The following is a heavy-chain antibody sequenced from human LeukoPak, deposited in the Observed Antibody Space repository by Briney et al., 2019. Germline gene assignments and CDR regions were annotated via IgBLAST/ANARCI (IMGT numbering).Heavy chain of an antibody. CDR3: ARTIELLRRGYFDY. Sequence: GGSLRLSCAASGFTFSSYWMSWVRQAPGKGLEWVANIKQDGSEKYYVDSVKGRFTISRDNAKNSLCLQMNSLRAEDTAVYYCARTIELLRRGYFDYWGQGTLVTVSS. V-gene: IGHV3-7*01. CDR1: GFTFSSYW. CDR2: IKQDGSEK. D-gene: IGHD1-26*01. J-gene: IGHJ4*02.